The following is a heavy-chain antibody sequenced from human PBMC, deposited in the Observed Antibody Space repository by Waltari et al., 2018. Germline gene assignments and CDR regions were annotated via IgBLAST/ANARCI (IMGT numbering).Heavy chain of an antibody. CDR3: ARRCSSTSCYTGGDDAFDI. D-gene: IGHD2-2*02. J-gene: IGHJ3*02. Sequence: QVQLVQSGAEVKKPGSSVKVSCKASGGTFSSYAISWVRPAPGQGLEWMGGIIPIFGPANYAQKFQGRVTITADESTSTAYMELSSLRSEDTAVYYCARRCSSTSCYTGGDDAFDIWGQGTMVTVSS. V-gene: IGHV1-69*12. CDR2: IIPIFGPA. CDR1: GGTFSSYA.